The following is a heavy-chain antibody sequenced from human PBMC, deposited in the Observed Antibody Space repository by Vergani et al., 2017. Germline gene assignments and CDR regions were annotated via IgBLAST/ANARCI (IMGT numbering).Heavy chain of an antibody. J-gene: IGHJ5*02. CDR3: AKYCSSTSCRLGGIRNWFDP. V-gene: IGHV1-69*01. CDR2: IIPIFGTA. D-gene: IGHD2-2*01. Sequence: QVQLVQSGAEVKKPGSSVKVSCKASGGTFSSYAISWVRQAPGQGLEWMGGIIPIFGTANYAQKFQGRVTITADESTSTAYMELSSLRSEDTAVYYCAKYCSSTSCRLGGIRNWFDPWGQGTLVTVSS. CDR1: GGTFSSYA.